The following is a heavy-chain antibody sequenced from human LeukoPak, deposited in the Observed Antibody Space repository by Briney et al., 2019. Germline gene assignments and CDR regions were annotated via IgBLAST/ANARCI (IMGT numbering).Heavy chain of an antibody. D-gene: IGHD1-26*01. CDR3: ARGGATLYSFYY. CDR2: IWYDGSNK. J-gene: IGHJ4*02. CDR1: GFTFSSYG. V-gene: IGHV3-33*01. Sequence: GGSLRHSCAASGFTFSSYGTHWVRQAPGKGLEWVAVIWYDGSNKYYADSVKGRFTISRDNSKNTLYLQMNSLRAEDTAVYYCARGGATLYSFYYWGQGTLVTVSS.